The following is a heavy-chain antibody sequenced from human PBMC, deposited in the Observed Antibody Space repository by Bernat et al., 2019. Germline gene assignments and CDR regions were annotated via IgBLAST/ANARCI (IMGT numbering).Heavy chain of an antibody. CDR2: MNPNSGNT. Sequence: QVQLAQSGAEVKKPGASVKVSCKASGYTFTSYDINWVRQATGQGLEWMGWMNPNSGNTVYGHKFQCRLNMTRNPSIRADYMELSSLRSEDTAVNYYERGRAATRYYYCYYCMDVWGKGTTVTVSS. CDR1: GYTFTSYD. J-gene: IGHJ6*03. D-gene: IGHD2-15*01. V-gene: IGHV1-8*01. CDR3: ERGRAATRYYYCYYCMDV.